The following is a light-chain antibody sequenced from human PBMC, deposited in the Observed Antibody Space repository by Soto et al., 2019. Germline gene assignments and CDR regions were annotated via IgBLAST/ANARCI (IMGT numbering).Light chain of an antibody. V-gene: IGLV1-44*01. Sequence: QSALAQPPSASGTPGQRVTISCSGSSSNIGSNTVNWYQQLPGTAPKLLIYTNDQRPPGVPDRFSGSRSGTSASLAISGLQFEDEADYHCSSWDDNLDAVVFGAGTKVTVL. CDR1: SSNIGSNT. J-gene: IGLJ1*01. CDR2: TND. CDR3: SSWDDNLDAVV.